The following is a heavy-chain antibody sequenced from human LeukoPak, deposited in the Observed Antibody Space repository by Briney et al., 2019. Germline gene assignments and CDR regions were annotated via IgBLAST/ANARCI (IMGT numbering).Heavy chain of an antibody. CDR3: ARDPAYGSGSYNYYYGMDV. CDR2: ISSSGSTI. CDR1: GFTFSDYY. J-gene: IGHJ6*02. V-gene: IGHV3-11*01. D-gene: IGHD3-10*01. Sequence: GGSLGLSCAASGFTFSDYYMSWIRQAPGKGLEWVSYISSSGSTIYYADSVKGRFTISRDNAKNSLYLQMNSLRAEDTAVYYCARDPAYGSGSYNYYYGMDVWGQGTTVTVSS.